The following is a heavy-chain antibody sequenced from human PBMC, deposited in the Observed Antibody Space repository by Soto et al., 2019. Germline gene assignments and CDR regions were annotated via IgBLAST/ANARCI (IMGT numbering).Heavy chain of an antibody. Sequence: PGGSVKGSCAASGFNFSNHWMHWVRQRPAEGLVWVSRITSDGKSKAYAESVKGRFAISRDNAKNTLYLQMNGLTAEDTAVYYCARESGDWPLNSFDPWGQGTLVSGSS. J-gene: IGHJ5*02. CDR3: ARESGDWPLNSFDP. V-gene: IGHV3-74*01. D-gene: IGHD2-21*02. CDR1: GFNFSNHW. CDR2: ITSDGKSK.